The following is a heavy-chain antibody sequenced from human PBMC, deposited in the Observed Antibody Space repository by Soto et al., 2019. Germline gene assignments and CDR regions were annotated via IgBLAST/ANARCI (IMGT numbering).Heavy chain of an antibody. D-gene: IGHD3-9*01. CDR2: ISYDGSNK. Sequence: GSLRLSCAASGFTFSSYRMHWVRQAPGKGLEWVAVISYDGSNKYYADSVKGRFTISRDNSKNTLYLQMNSLRAEDTAVYYCAKSSVDVLRYFDWLFSGGLFDYWGQGTLVTVSS. J-gene: IGHJ4*02. CDR1: GFTFSSYR. CDR3: AKSSVDVLRYFDWLFSGGLFDY. V-gene: IGHV3-30*18.